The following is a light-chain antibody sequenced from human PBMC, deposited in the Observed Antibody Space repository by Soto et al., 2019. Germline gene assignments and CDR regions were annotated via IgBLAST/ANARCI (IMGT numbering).Light chain of an antibody. V-gene: IGKV3-20*01. CDR2: GAS. J-gene: IGKJ1*01. CDR3: QQCGISTWP. Sequence: EIVLTQSPGILSLSPGERATLSCRASQPVSSSYLAWYQQKPGQAPRLLIYGASTRATGIPDRFSVSGSGTDFTLTMSRLEPEDFAVYYCQQCGISTWPCGQGTKVDIK. CDR1: QPVSSSY.